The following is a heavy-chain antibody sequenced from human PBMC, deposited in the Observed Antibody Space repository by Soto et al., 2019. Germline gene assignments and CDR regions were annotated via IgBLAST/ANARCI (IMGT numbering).Heavy chain of an antibody. J-gene: IGHJ6*02. V-gene: IGHV3-33*01. Sequence: GGSLRLSCAASGFTFRSHVMHWVRQAPGKGLEWVAVVWYDGGNKYYDDSVKGRFTISRDNSKDKLYLQMNSLRVEDTAVYYYARMAFDMVATAPYHYYHPLDVWGQGTTVTVSS. CDR1: GFTFRSHV. CDR2: VWYDGGNK. CDR3: ARMAFDMVATAPYHYYHPLDV. D-gene: IGHD5-12*01.